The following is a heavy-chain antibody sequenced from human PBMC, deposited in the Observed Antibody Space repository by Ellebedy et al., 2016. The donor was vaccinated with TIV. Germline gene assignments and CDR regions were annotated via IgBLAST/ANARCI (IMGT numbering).Heavy chain of an antibody. J-gene: IGHJ3*01. D-gene: IGHD4-23*01. Sequence: PGGSLRLSCAASGLTFSSHAMSWVRQAPGKGLEWVSSITESGGNTYYADSVKGRFTISRDNSKDPLFLQMNSLRAEDTAIYSCARNPVGVGPAFDVWGQGTMVTVSS. V-gene: IGHV3-23*01. CDR1: GLTFSSHA. CDR2: ITESGGNT. CDR3: ARNPVGVGPAFDV.